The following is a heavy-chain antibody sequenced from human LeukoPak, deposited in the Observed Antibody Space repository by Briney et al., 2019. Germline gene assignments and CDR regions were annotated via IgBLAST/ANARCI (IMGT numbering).Heavy chain of an antibody. V-gene: IGHV1-69*05. J-gene: IGHJ5*02. Sequence: SVKVSCKASGVTFSSYAISWVRQAPGQGLEWMGGIIPIFGTANYAQKFQGRVTITTDESTSTAYMELSSLRSEDTAVYYCAIQVRGYCSSTSCQDRNWFDPWGQGTLVTVSS. CDR1: GVTFSSYA. CDR2: IIPIFGTA. CDR3: AIQVRGYCSSTSCQDRNWFDP. D-gene: IGHD2-2*01.